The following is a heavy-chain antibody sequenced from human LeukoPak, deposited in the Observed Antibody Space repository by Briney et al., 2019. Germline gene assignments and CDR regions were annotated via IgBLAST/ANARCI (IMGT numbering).Heavy chain of an antibody. CDR2: INPNSGGT. CDR1: GYTFTGYY. CDR3: ARAPTTVVTPNYYYYYMDV. D-gene: IGHD4-23*01. Sequence: GASVKVSCKASGYTFTGYYMHWVRQAPGQGLEWMGWINPNSGGTNYAQKFQGRVTMTRDTSISTAYMELSRLRSDDTAVYYCARAPTTVVTPNYYYYYMDVWGKGTTVTVSS. J-gene: IGHJ6*03. V-gene: IGHV1-2*02.